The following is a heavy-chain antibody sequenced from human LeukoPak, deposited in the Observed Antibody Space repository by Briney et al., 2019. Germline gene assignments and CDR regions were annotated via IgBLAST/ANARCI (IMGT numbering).Heavy chain of an antibody. V-gene: IGHV1-18*01. J-gene: IGHJ6*02. CDR2: ISAYNGNT. Sequence: GASVKVSCKASGYTLTSYGISWVRQAPGQGLEWMGWISAYNGNTNYAQKLQGRVTMTTDTSTSTAYMELRSLRSDDTAVYYCARDIEVVPAAMGYGLNYYYGMDVWGQGTTVTVSS. D-gene: IGHD2-2*01. CDR1: GYTLTSYG. CDR3: ARDIEVVPAAMGYGLNYYYGMDV.